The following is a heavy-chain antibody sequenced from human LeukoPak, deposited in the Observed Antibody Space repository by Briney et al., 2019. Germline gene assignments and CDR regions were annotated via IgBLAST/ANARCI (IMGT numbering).Heavy chain of an antibody. CDR1: GFTFIDHS. D-gene: IGHD5-18*01. J-gene: IGHJ2*01. CDR2: ISGGATRT. CDR3: AKGGLQTRNWYFAL. Sequence: AGGSLRLSCAVSGFTFIDHSANWVRQAPGKGLEWVSGISGGATRTYYADSVRGRFTIFRDNSMNTLYLEMNSLRTEDTAVYYCAKGGLQTRNWYFALWGRGTLVTVSS. V-gene: IGHV3-NL1*01.